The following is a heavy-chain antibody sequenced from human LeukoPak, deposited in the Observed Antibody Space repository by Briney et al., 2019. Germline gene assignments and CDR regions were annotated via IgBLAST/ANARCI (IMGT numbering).Heavy chain of an antibody. CDR1: GFTFGNNW. Sequence: GGSLRLSCAASGFTFGNNWMHWVRQGPGKGLVWISRINSDGGGAIYADSVKGRFTVSRDNAKNTLYLQMNSLRAEDTAVYYCARDVPHNWFDTWGQGTLVTVSS. CDR2: INSDGGGA. CDR3: ARDVPHNWFDT. V-gene: IGHV3-74*01. J-gene: IGHJ5*02.